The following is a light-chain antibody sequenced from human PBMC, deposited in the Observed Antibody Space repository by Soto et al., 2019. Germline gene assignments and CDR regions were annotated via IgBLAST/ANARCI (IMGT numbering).Light chain of an antibody. J-gene: IGKJ4*01. CDR2: DAS. CDR3: QHRSNWPLT. CDR1: QSVSSY. V-gene: IGKV3-11*01. Sequence: EIVLTQSPATLSLSPGEKATLSCRASQSVSSYLAWYQQKPGQAPRLLIYDASNRATGIPARFSGSASGTDFTLTISSLEPEDFAVYYCQHRSNWPLTFGGGTKVDIK.